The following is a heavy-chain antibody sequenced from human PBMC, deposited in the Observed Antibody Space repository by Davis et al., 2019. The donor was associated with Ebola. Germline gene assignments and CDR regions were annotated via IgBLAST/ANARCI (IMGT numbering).Heavy chain of an antibody. V-gene: IGHV1-69*13. D-gene: IGHD3-16*01. CDR2: IIPVFGIP. J-gene: IGHJ4*02. CDR3: ARDFGDGAHFDY. CDR1: GGTFSSYG. Sequence: SVKVSCKASGGTFSSYGISWVRQAPGQGLDWMGGIIPVFGIPKYAQKFQGRVTITADESTSTAYMELSSLRSEDTAVYYCARDFGDGAHFDYWGQGTLVTVSS.